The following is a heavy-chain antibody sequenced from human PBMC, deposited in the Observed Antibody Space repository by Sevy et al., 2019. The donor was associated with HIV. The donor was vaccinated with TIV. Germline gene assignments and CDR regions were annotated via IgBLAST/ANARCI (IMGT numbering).Heavy chain of an antibody. CDR1: RGSISNYY. J-gene: IGHJ6*02. V-gene: IGHV4-59*01. D-gene: IGHD6-6*01. CDR3: ARELHEYISFPKKRYYYYGMDV. Sequence: SETLSLTCTVSRGSISNYYWSWIRQPPGKGLEWIGYMSYSGNTDYNPSLKSRVTISIDTSKNQFSLKLSSVTAADTAVYYCARELHEYISFPKKRYYYYGMDVWGQGTTVTVSS. CDR2: MSYSGNT.